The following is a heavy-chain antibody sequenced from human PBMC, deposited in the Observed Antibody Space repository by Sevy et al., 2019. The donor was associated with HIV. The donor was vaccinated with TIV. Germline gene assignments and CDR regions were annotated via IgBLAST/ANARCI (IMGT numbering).Heavy chain of an antibody. J-gene: IGHJ4*02. CDR1: GFTFSNYA. D-gene: IGHD6-13*01. Sequence: GGSLRLSCAASGFTFSNYAMHWVCQAPGKGLEWVAVISYDGSNKYYADSVKGRFTISRDNSKNTLYLQMNSLRAEDTAVYYCARDESGIADYWGQGTLVTVSS. V-gene: IGHV3-30-3*01. CDR2: ISYDGSNK. CDR3: ARDESGIADY.